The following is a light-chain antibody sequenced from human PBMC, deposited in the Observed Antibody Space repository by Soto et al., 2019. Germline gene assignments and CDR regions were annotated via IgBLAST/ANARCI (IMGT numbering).Light chain of an antibody. CDR2: DVS. CDR3: QHYGDSPS. J-gene: IGKJ4*01. V-gene: IGKV3-20*01. CDR1: QRVPTKY. Sequence: IVLTQSPGTLSLSPGERATLSCRASQRVPTKYLAWFQQKPGQAPRLLMKDVSTRVTGFPDRFSGSGSETDFTLTISRLEPEDFAVYYCQHYGDSPSFGGGTKVEMK.